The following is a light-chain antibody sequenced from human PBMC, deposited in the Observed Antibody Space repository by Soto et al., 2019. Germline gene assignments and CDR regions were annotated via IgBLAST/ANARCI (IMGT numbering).Light chain of an antibody. J-gene: IGKJ1*01. Sequence: ETVLTPSPGTLSLSPGERATLSCRASQSVNGNYLAWYQQKPGQAPRLLIYGTSSRATGIPDRFSGSGSGTDFTLTINRLEPEDFAVYYCQQCGSLPGTFGQGTKVDIK. CDR3: QQCGSLPGT. CDR2: GTS. CDR1: QSVNGNY. V-gene: IGKV3-20*01.